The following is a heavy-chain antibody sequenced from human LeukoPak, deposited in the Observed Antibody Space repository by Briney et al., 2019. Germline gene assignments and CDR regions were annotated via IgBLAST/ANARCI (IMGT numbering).Heavy chain of an antibody. Sequence: SETLSLTCTVSGGSISSHYWSWTRQPPGKGLEWIGYISYIGSTNYNPSLKSRVTISIDTSKNQFSLKLSSVTAADTAVYYCARDLVTVTKGFDIWGQGTMVSVSS. CDR1: GGSISSHY. J-gene: IGHJ3*02. CDR3: ARDLVTVTKGFDI. D-gene: IGHD4-17*01. V-gene: IGHV4-59*11. CDR2: ISYIGST.